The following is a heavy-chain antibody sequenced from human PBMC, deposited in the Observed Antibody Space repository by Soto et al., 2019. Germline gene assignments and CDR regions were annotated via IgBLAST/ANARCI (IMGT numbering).Heavy chain of an antibody. CDR2: ITAYNGNT. J-gene: IGHJ6*03. CDR3: ARRLSSSSLYYYMDV. CDR1: GYTFISYG. V-gene: IGHV1-18*01. D-gene: IGHD6-6*01. Sequence: ASVKVSCKASGYTFISYGISWVRQAPGQGLEWMGWITAYNGNTNYAQKFQGRVTMTTNTSTNTVYMELRSLRSEDTAVYYCARRLSSSSLYYYMDVWGKGTTVTVSS.